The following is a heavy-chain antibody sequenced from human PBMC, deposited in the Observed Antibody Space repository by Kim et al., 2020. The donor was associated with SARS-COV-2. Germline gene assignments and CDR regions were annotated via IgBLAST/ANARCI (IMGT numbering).Heavy chain of an antibody. V-gene: IGHV3-30*07. D-gene: IGHD6-13*01. J-gene: IGHJ3*02. Sequence: SVKGRFTISRDNSKNTLYLQRNSLRAEDTAVYYCARDPRSSSWFDAFDIWGQGTMVTVSS. CDR3: ARDPRSSSWFDAFDI.